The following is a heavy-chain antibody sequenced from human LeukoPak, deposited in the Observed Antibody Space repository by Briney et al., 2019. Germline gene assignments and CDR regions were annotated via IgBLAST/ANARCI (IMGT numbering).Heavy chain of an antibody. CDR1: GGTFSSYA. CDR3: ARESDTAMDDAFDI. CDR2: IIPTFGTA. Sequence: SVTVSCKASGGTFSSYAISWVRQAPGQGLEWMGGIIPTFGTANYAQKFQGRVTITADESTSTAYMELSSLRSEDTAVYYCARESDTAMDDAFDIWGQGTMVTVSS. V-gene: IGHV1-69*01. J-gene: IGHJ3*02. D-gene: IGHD5-18*01.